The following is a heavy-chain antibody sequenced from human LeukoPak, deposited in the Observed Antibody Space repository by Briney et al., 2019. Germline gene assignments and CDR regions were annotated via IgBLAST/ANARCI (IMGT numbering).Heavy chain of an antibody. CDR3: ARDRVYCSSTSCYAGIGLGDY. CDR1: GYTFTSYG. D-gene: IGHD2-2*01. V-gene: IGHV1-18*01. Sequence: GASVKVSCKASGYTFTSYGISWVRQAPGQGLEWMGWISAYNGDTNYAQKLQGRVTMTTDTSTSTAYMELRSLRSDDTVVYYCARDRVYCSSTSCYAGIGLGDYWGQGTLVTVSS. J-gene: IGHJ4*02. CDR2: ISAYNGDT.